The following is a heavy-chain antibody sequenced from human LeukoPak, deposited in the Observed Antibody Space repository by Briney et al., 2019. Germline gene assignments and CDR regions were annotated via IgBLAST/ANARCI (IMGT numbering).Heavy chain of an antibody. CDR1: GGSINSGDHY. J-gene: IGHJ3*02. D-gene: IGHD3-3*01. Sequence: SETLSLTCTVSGGSINSGDHYWSWIRQPPGKGLEWIGYIYNSGSTYYNPSLKSRITISEDTSKNQFSLKLSSVTAADTAVYYCARDNFWSGTDAFDIWGQGTMVTVSS. CDR2: IYNSGST. V-gene: IGHV4-30-4*01. CDR3: ARDNFWSGTDAFDI.